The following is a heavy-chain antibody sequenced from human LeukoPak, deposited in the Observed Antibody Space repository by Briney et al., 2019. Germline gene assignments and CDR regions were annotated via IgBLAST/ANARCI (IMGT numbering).Heavy chain of an antibody. CDR1: GFTFSNYG. Sequence: GGSLRLSCAASGFTFSNYGMHWIRQAPGKGLEWVSDISGSGVNTYYADSVKGRFTISRDNSKNTVYLQMQSLRAEDTALYYCATETVDSPDYWGQGTLVTVSS. CDR2: ISGSGVNT. J-gene: IGHJ4*02. CDR3: ATETVDSPDY. D-gene: IGHD3-22*01. V-gene: IGHV3-23*01.